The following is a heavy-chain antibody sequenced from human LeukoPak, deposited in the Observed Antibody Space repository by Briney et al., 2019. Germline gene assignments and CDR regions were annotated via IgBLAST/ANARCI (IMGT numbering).Heavy chain of an antibody. D-gene: IGHD3-10*01. CDR2: IYYSGST. J-gene: IGHJ5*02. V-gene: IGHV4-31*03. Sequence: SQTLSLTCTVSGGSISSGGYYWSWIRQHPGKGLEWIGYIYYSGSTYYNPSLKSRVTISVDTSKNQFSLKLSSVTAADTAVYYCALWFGESLSARWFDPWGQGTLVTVSS. CDR1: GGSISSGGYY. CDR3: ALWFGESLSARWFDP.